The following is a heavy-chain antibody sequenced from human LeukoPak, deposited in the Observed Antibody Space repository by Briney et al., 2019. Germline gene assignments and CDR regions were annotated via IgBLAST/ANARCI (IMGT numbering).Heavy chain of an antibody. Sequence: GGSLRLSCAASGFTFSDYYMNWIRQAPGKGLEWVSYISGSGRTIYHADSVKGRFTISRVNAKNSLYLQMNSLRAEDTAVYCARDGTAAWGRFDPWGQGTLVTVSS. D-gene: IGHD3-16*01. J-gene: IGHJ5*02. CDR3: ARDGTAAWGRFDP. CDR1: GFTFSDYY. CDR2: ISGSGRTI. V-gene: IGHV3-11*01.